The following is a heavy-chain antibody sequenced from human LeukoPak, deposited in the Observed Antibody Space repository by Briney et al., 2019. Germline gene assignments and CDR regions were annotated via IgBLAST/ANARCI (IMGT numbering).Heavy chain of an antibody. CDR3: VGSGLDFWSGYYP. V-gene: IGHV4-39*01. CDR1: GGSISSSSYY. Sequence: PSETLSLTCTVSGGSISSSSYYWGWIRQPPGKGLEWIGSIYYSGSTCYNPSLKSRVTISVDTSKNQFSLKLSSVTAADTAVYYCVGSGLDFWSGYYPWGQGTLVTVSS. D-gene: IGHD3-3*01. J-gene: IGHJ5*02. CDR2: IYYSGST.